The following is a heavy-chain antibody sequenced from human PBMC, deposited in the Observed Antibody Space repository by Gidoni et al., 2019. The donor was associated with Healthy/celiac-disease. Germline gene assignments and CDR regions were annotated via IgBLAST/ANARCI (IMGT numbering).Heavy chain of an antibody. CDR3: AGPSQHGGSSSDFDY. J-gene: IGHJ4*02. D-gene: IGHD6-6*01. V-gene: IGHV4-39*01. Sequence: QLQLQESGPGLVKPSETLSLTCTVSGGSISSSSYYWGWIRQPPGKGLEWIGSIYYSGSTYYNPSLKSRVTISVDTSKNQFSLKLSSVTAADTAVYYCAGPSQHGGSSSDFDYWGQGTLVTVSS. CDR2: IYYSGST. CDR1: GGSISSSSYY.